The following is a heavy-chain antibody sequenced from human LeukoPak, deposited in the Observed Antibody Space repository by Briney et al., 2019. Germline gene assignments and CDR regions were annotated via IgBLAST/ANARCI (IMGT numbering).Heavy chain of an antibody. CDR2: ISGDGGST. CDR3: VKDSGYCSGGSCYLRHFDY. D-gene: IGHD2-15*01. Sequence: GGSLRLSCAASGFTFDDYAMHWVRQAPGKGLEWVSLISGDGGSTYYADSVKGRFTISRDNSKNTLYLQMSSLRAEDTAVYYCVKDSGYCSGGSCYLRHFDYWGQGTLVTVSS. J-gene: IGHJ4*02. V-gene: IGHV3-43*02. CDR1: GFTFDDYA.